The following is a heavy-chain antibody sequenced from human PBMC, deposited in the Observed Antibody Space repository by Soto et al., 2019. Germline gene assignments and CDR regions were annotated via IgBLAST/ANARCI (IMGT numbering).Heavy chain of an antibody. V-gene: IGHV4-59*01. CDR2: IYYSGST. CDR1: GGSISSYY. Sequence: KPSETLSLTCTVSGGSISSYYWSWIRQPPGKGLEWIGYIYYSGSTNYNPSLKSRVTISVDTSKNQFSLKLSSVTAADTAVYYCAREQQLVRAFDIWGQGTMVTVS. D-gene: IGHD6-13*01. J-gene: IGHJ3*02. CDR3: AREQQLVRAFDI.